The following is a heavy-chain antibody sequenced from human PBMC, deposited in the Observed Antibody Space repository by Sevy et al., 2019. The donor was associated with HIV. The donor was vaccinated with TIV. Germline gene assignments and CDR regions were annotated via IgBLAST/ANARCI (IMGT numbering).Heavy chain of an antibody. J-gene: IGHJ6*02. CDR3: ARDLKQGAIQLWLLFGMDV. D-gene: IGHD5-18*01. V-gene: IGHV3-30*04. CDR1: GFTFSSYA. Sequence: GGSVRLSCAASGFTFSSYAMHWVRQAPGKGLEWVAVISYDGSNKYYADSVKGRFTISRDNSKNTLYLQMNSLRAEDTAVYYCARDLKQGAIQLWLLFGMDVWGHGTTVTVSS. CDR2: ISYDGSNK.